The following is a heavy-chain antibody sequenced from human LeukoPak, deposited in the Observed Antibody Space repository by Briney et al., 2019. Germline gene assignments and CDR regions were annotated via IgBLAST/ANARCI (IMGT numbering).Heavy chain of an antibody. V-gene: IGHV3-33*01. CDR1: GFTFSSYG. CDR3: ARVLLSRIQLWPELDY. Sequence: LTGGSLRLSCAASGFTFSSYGMHWVRQAPGKGLEWVAVIWYDGSNIHYADSVKGRFTVSRDNSKNTLYLQMNSLRAEDTAVCYCARVLLSRIQLWPELDYWGQGTLVAVSS. J-gene: IGHJ4*02. D-gene: IGHD5-18*01. CDR2: IWYDGSNI.